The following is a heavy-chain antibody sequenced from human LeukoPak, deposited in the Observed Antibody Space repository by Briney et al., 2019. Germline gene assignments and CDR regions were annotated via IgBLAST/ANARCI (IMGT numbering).Heavy chain of an antibody. CDR3: ARDYAGIWDKDYFDY. D-gene: IGHD2-2*01. CDR1: GGSISSGDYY. J-gene: IGHJ4*02. V-gene: IGHV4-30-4*01. Sequence: SQTLSLTCTVSGGSISSGDYYWSWIRQPPGKGLEWIGYIYYSGSTYYNPSLKSRVTISVDTSKNQFSLKLSSVTAADTGVYYCARDYAGIWDKDYFDYWGQGTPVTVSS. CDR2: IYYSGST.